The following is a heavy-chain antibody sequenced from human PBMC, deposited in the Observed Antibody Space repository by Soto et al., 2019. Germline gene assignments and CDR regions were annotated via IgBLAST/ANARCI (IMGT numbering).Heavy chain of an antibody. CDR2: IWYDGRNK. CDR3: GKSIAVAPGWLDP. D-gene: IGHD6-19*01. J-gene: IGHJ5*02. Sequence: QVQLVESGGGVVQPGRSLRLSCAASGFTFSDYGMHWVRQAPGKGLEWVAGIWYDGRNKYYADSVKGRFTISRDNSKNSVYLQMNSLRAEDTAVYYCGKSIAVAPGWLDPWGQGTVVTVSS. CDR1: GFTFSDYG. V-gene: IGHV3-33*06.